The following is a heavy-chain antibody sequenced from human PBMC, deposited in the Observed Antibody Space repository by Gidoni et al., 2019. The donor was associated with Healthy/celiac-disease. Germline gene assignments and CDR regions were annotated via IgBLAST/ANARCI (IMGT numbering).Heavy chain of an antibody. Sequence: EVQLVASGGGLVQPGGSLILSCAASGSTFSGSAMHWVRQASGKGLEWVGRIRSKANSYATAYAASVKGRFTISRDDSKNTAYLQMNSLKTEDTAVYYCTRLGPHSSSSGAAFDYWGQGTLVTVSS. V-gene: IGHV3-73*02. CDR3: TRLGPHSSSSGAAFDY. J-gene: IGHJ4*02. CDR2: IRSKANSYAT. D-gene: IGHD6-6*01. CDR1: GSTFSGSA.